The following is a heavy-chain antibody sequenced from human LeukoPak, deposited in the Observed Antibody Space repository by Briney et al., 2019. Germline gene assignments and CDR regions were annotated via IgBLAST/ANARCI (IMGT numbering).Heavy chain of an antibody. V-gene: IGHV4-59*11. Sequence: SETLSLTCTVSGGSISSHYWSWIRQPPGKGLEWIGYIYYSGSTSYNPSLKSRVTISVDTSKSQFSLKLSSVTAADTAVYYCAREEALGSGSFDYWGQGTLVTVSS. D-gene: IGHD1-26*01. CDR2: IYYSGST. CDR1: GGSISSHY. CDR3: AREEALGSGSFDY. J-gene: IGHJ4*02.